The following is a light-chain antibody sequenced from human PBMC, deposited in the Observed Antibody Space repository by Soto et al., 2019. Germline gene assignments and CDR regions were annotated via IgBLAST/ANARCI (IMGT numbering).Light chain of an antibody. V-gene: IGLV2-8*01. J-gene: IGLJ1*01. Sequence: QSALTQPPSASGSPGQSVTISCTGTSSDVGGYNYVSWYQQHPGKAPKLMIYEVSKRPSGVPDRFSGSKSGNTASLTVSGLQAEDEADYSCSSYADSNNYVFGTGTKVTVL. CDR1: SSDVGGYNY. CDR2: EVS. CDR3: SSYADSNNYV.